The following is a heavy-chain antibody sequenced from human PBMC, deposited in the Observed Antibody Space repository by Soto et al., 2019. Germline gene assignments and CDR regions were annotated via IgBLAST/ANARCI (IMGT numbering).Heavy chain of an antibody. D-gene: IGHD3-3*01. CDR2: IRSKAYGGTT. Sequence: GGSLRLSCTASGFTFGDYAMSWFRQAPGKGLEWVGFIRSKAYGGTTEYAASVKSRFTISRDDSKSIAYLQMNSLKTEDTAVYYCTRWDAFSDFWSGYYTGDFDYWGQGTLVTVSS. V-gene: IGHV3-49*03. CDR3: TRWDAFSDFWSGYYTGDFDY. CDR1: GFTFGDYA. J-gene: IGHJ4*02.